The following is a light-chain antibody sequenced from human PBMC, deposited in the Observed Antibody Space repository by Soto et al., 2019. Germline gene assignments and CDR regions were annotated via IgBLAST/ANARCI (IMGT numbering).Light chain of an antibody. Sequence: DIHMTQSASSLSASVGYRVTITCRASQSISSYLNWYQQKQGKAPKLLIYAASSLQSGVPSRFSGSGYGTDFTLTISSLQPEDFATYYCQQSYSTGITFGQGTRLEIK. J-gene: IGKJ5*01. CDR3: QQSYSTGIT. CDR1: QSISSY. CDR2: AAS. V-gene: IGKV1-39*01.